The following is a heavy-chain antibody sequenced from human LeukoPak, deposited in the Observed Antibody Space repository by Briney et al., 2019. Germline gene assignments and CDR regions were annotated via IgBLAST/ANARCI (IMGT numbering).Heavy chain of an antibody. CDR1: GLTFDDYA. D-gene: IGHD3-22*01. CDR3: AKDRYSSGYYYLDY. J-gene: IGHJ4*02. Sequence: SLRLSCAASGLTFDDYAMHWVRQAPGKSLERVSGISWNSGSIGYADSVKGRFTISRDNAKNSLYLQMNSLRAEDTALYYCAKDRYSSGYYYLDYWGQGTLVTVSS. V-gene: IGHV3-9*01. CDR2: ISWNSGSI.